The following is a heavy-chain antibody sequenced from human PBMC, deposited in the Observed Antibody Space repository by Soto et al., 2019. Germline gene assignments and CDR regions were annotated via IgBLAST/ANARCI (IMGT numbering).Heavy chain of an antibody. CDR3: ARVSNMYGVDV. Sequence: QVKLVQSGAEVKKPGASVKVSCKASGYTFTSYDINWVRQDTGQGLEWMGWMNPNSGNTGYAQKFQGRVTITRNTSIGTAYMELGSRRSEDTALYYCARVSNMYGVDVWGQGTTVTVSS. J-gene: IGHJ6*02. V-gene: IGHV1-8*01. CDR2: MNPNSGNT. CDR1: GYTFTSYD.